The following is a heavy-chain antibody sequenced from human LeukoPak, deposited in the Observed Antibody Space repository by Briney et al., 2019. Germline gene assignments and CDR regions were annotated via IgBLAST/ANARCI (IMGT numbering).Heavy chain of an antibody. V-gene: IGHV4-38-2*02. D-gene: IGHD2-21*02. CDR1: GYSISSDYY. CDR3: ARGQSSVVTDIPYYFDY. Sequence: SETLSLTCTVSGYSISSDYYWGWIRQPPGKGLEWIGEINHSGSTNYNPSLKSRVTTSVDTSKKQFSLKLSSVTAADTAVYYCARGQSSVVTDIPYYFDYWGRGTLVTVSS. CDR2: INHSGST. J-gene: IGHJ4*02.